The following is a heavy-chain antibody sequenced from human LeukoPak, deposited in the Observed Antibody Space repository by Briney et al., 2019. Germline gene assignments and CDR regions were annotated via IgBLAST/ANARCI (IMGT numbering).Heavy chain of an antibody. D-gene: IGHD6-19*01. CDR3: ASTQGYSSGWYSRYYGMDV. Sequence: SETLSLTCTVSGGSIISYYWSWIRQPPGKGLEWIGYIYYSGSTNYNPSLKSRVTISVDTSKNQFSLKLSSVTAADTAVYYCASTQGYSSGWYSRYYGMDVWGQGTTVTVSS. V-gene: IGHV4-59*01. J-gene: IGHJ6*02. CDR1: GGSIISYY. CDR2: IYYSGST.